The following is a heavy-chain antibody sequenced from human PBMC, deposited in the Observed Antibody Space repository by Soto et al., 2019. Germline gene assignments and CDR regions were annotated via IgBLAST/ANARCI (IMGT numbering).Heavy chain of an antibody. D-gene: IGHD3-3*01. J-gene: IGHJ5*02. CDR2: IFSNDEK. CDR3: ARIVSGYYIWFAP. Sequence: GSGPTLVNPTEMLTLTCTVSGFSLSNARMGVSWIRQPPGKALEWLAHIFSNDEKSYSTSLKSRLTISKDTSKSQVVLTMTNMDPVDTATYHCARIVSGYYIWFAPWGQGTLVTVSS. CDR1: GFSLSNARMG. V-gene: IGHV2-26*01.